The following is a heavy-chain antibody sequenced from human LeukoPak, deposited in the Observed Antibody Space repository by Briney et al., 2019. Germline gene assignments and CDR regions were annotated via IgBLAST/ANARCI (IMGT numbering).Heavy chain of an antibody. D-gene: IGHD3-16*01. J-gene: IGHJ6*04. CDR3: ARVGGYYYYGMDV. CDR2: ISTSGSTI. Sequence: GGSLRLSCAASGFTFSSYEMYWVRQAPGKGLEWVSYISTSGSTIYYADSVKGRFTISRDNAKNSLYLQMSSLRAEDTAVYYCARVGGYYYYGMDVWGKGTTVTVSS. V-gene: IGHV3-48*03. CDR1: GFTFSSYE.